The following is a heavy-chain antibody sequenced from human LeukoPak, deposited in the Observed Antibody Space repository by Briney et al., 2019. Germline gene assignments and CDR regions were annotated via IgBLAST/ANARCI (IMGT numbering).Heavy chain of an antibody. CDR3: ARVTGSIDY. Sequence: GASVKVSCKASVYTFTSYDINWVRQATGQGLEWMGWMNPKSGNTGYAQMFQGRVTMTRDTSISTAYMELGSLRSEDTAVYYCARVTGSIDYWGQGTLVTVSS. CDR2: MNPKSGNT. D-gene: IGHD1-26*01. J-gene: IGHJ4*01. CDR1: VYTFTSYD. V-gene: IGHV1-8*01.